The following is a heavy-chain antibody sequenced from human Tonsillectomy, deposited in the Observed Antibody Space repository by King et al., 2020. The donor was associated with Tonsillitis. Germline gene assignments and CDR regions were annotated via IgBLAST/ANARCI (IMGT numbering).Heavy chain of an antibody. V-gene: IGHV3-74*01. D-gene: IGHD3-16*01. Sequence: VQLVESGGGLVQPGGSLRLYCAASGFTFSNYWMHWVRQAPGKGLVWVSRVNSDGYSTTYADSVKGRFTISRDNAKNTVYLQMNSLRAEDTAVYYCARDWGYWGQGTLVTVSS. CDR3: ARDWGY. J-gene: IGHJ4*02. CDR1: GFTFSNYW. CDR2: VNSDGYST.